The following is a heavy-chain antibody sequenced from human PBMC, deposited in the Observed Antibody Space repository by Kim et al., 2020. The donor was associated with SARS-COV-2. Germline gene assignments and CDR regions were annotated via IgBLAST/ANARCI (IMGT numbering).Heavy chain of an antibody. Sequence: NHHPSRKSRVTTSVDTSKNQFSLQLTSVTAAGTAVYYCARVPTSGWGNFDYWGQGTLVTVPS. D-gene: IGHD6-19*01. CDR3: ARVPTSGWGNFDY. V-gene: IGHV4-59*01. J-gene: IGHJ4*02.